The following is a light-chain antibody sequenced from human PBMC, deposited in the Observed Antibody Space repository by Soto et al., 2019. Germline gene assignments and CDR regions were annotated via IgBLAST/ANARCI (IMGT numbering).Light chain of an antibody. CDR3: QSYDGSLSGLV. V-gene: IGLV1-40*01. J-gene: IGLJ1*01. CDR2: GNS. Sequence: QSVLTQPPSVSGAPGQRVTISCTGSSSNIGAGYDVHWYQQLPGTAPKLLIYGNSNRPSGVPDRFSASKSGTSASLAITGLQAEDEADYYCQSYDGSLSGLVFGSGTKLTVL. CDR1: SSNIGAGYD.